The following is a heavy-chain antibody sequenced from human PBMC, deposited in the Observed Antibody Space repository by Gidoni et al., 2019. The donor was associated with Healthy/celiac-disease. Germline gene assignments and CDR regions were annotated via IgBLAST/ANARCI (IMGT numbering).Heavy chain of an antibody. Sequence: EVQLVESGGGLVKPGGSLRLSCAASGFTFSSYSMNWVRQAPGKGLEWVSSISSRSSYIYYADSVKGRFTISRDNAKNSLYLQMNSLRAEDTAVYYCARGDTTYFDYWGQGTLVTVSS. J-gene: IGHJ4*02. CDR3: ARGDTTYFDY. V-gene: IGHV3-21*01. D-gene: IGHD1-26*01. CDR2: ISSRSSYI. CDR1: GFTFSSYS.